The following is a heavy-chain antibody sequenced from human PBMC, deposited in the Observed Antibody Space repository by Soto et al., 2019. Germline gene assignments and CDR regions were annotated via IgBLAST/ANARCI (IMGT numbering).Heavy chain of an antibody. Sequence: GGSLRLSCAASGFTFSSYAMSWVRQAPGKGLEWVSAISGSGGSTYYADSVKGRFTISRDNSKSTLYLQMNSLRAEDTAVYYCAKGAFYSNPLLDYYYYYGMDVWGQGTTVTVSS. V-gene: IGHV3-23*01. CDR2: ISGSGGST. CDR3: AKGAFYSNPLLDYYYYYGMDV. J-gene: IGHJ6*02. D-gene: IGHD4-4*01. CDR1: GFTFSSYA.